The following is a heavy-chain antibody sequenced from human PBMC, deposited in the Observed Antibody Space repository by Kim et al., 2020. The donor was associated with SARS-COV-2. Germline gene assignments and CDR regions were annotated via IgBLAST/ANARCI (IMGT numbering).Heavy chain of an antibody. D-gene: IGHD2-2*01. V-gene: IGHV3-33*06. CDR3: AKILGNDQYYPGLDV. CDR2: IWFDGSSK. CDR1: GFTFSGYG. J-gene: IGHJ6*02. Sequence: GGSLRLSCAATGFTFSGYGMHWVRQAPGKGLEWVAVIWFDGSSKYYADSVRGRFTISRDNSKNTLYLQMNNLRAEDTAVYYCAKILGNDQYYPGLDVWG.